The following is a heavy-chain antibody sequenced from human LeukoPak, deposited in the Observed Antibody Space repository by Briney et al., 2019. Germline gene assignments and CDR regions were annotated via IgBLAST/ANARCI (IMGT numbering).Heavy chain of an antibody. V-gene: IGHV1-69*05. Sequence: GSSVKVSRKASGGTFSSYAISWVRQAPGQGLEWMGRIIPIFGTANYAQKFQGRVTITTDESTSTAYMELSSLRSEDTAVYYCARARDGYNSWNFDYWGQGTLVTVSS. CDR2: IIPIFGTA. D-gene: IGHD5-24*01. J-gene: IGHJ4*02. CDR1: GGTFSSYA. CDR3: ARARDGYNSWNFDY.